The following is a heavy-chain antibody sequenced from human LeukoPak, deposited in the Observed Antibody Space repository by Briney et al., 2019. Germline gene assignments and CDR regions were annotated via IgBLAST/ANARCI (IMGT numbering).Heavy chain of an antibody. V-gene: IGHV3-23*01. CDR1: GFTFSNYA. J-gene: IGHJ4*02. CDR2: ISGSGGST. D-gene: IGHD5-18*01. CDR3: AKGDTGMVRRYYFDY. Sequence: GGSLRLSCAASGFTFSNYAMSWVRQAPGKGLEWVSVISGSGGSTYYAGSVKGQFTIFRDNSKNTVYLQTNSLRADDTAVYYCAKGDTGMVRRYYFDYWGQGTLVTVSS.